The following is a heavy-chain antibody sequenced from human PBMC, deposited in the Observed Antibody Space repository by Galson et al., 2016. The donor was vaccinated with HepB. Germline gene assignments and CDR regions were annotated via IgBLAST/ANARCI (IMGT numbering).Heavy chain of an antibody. J-gene: IGHJ3*01. CDR2: IYPGDSDT. V-gene: IGHV5-51*01. CDR3: AFPLSGTYKSGLHV. CDR1: GYNFGTYF. D-gene: IGHD1-26*01. Sequence: QSGAEVKKPGESLKISCEGSGYNFGTYFIAWVRQMPGTGLEWMGIIYPGDSDTVYSPSFRGQVTFSADNSISTAYVQWSSLKASDTAMYYCAFPLSGTYKSGLHVWGQGTMVTVSS.